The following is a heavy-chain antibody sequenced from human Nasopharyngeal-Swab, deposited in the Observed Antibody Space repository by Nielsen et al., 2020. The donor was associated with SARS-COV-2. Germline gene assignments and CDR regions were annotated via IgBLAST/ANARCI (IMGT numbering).Heavy chain of an antibody. CDR2: ISGGGASE. J-gene: IGHJ4*02. Sequence: GESLKISCAASGSTFTSYAMTWVRQAPGKGLEWVSSISGGGASEDYADSVKGRFTISRDDSKNTAFLQMDSLKTEDTALYYCTTDFYFDYWGQGTLVTVSS. CDR1: GSTFTSYA. V-gene: IGHV3-23*01. CDR3: TTDFYFDY.